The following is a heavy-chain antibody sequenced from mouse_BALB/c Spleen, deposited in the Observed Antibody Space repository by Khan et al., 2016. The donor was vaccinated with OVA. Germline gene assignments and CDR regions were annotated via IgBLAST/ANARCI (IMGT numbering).Heavy chain of an antibody. CDR3: ARGASYWYFDV. CDR1: GYTFTNYG. CDR2: INTYTGEP. J-gene: IGHJ1*01. Sequence: QIQLVQSGPELKKPGETVKISCKASGYTFTNYGMNWVKQAPGKGLKWMGWINTYTGEPTYNGDFKGRFAFSLETSASTAYLQINNLKNEDMAAYFCARGASYWYFDVWGAGTTVTVSS. V-gene: IGHV9-1*02.